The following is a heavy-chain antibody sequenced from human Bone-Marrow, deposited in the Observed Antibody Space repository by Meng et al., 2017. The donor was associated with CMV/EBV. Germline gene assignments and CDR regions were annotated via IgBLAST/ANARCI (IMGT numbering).Heavy chain of an antibody. CDR3: ARERKIAVAGTYYYYGMDV. CDR2: ISSRSDYI. Sequence: GGSLRLSCAASGFRFEAFSMNWVRQAPGKGLEWVASISSRSDYIYYAESVRGRFTVSRDNPKNSMYLQLNSLRAEDTAIYYCARERKIAVAGTYYYYGMDVWGQGTTVTVSS. CDR1: GFRFEAFS. D-gene: IGHD6-19*01. V-gene: IGHV3-21*06. J-gene: IGHJ6*02.